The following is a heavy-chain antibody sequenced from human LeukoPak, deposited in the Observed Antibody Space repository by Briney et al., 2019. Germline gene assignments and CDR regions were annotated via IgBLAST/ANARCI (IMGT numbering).Heavy chain of an antibody. CDR1: RGTPSSYP. CDR2: INPIFGTA. J-gene: IGHJ6*04. D-gene: IGHD2-15*01. CDR3: ARHPRYCSGGSCYYYYYYGMDV. V-gene: IGHV1-69*13. Sequence: SVYVSCNAHRGTPSSYPISWVRQAPGQGLEWTARINPIFGTANYAQKFQGRVTITADESTSTAYMELSSLRSEDPAVYHCARHPRYCSGGSCYYYYYYGMDVWGKGTTVTASS.